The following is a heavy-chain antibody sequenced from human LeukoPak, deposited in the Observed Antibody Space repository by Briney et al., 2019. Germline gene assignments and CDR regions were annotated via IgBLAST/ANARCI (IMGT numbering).Heavy chain of an antibody. Sequence: PGGSLRLSCAASGFSFSDAWMSWVRQIPGKGLEWVGRIESKTDGGTTDYAAPVKGRFTISRDDSTNALYLQMNSLKSEDTAVYYCTTYGSGRKFDYWGQGTLVTASS. V-gene: IGHV3-15*04. CDR3: TTYGSGRKFDY. J-gene: IGHJ4*02. D-gene: IGHD3-10*01. CDR2: IESKTDGGTT. CDR1: GFSFSDAW.